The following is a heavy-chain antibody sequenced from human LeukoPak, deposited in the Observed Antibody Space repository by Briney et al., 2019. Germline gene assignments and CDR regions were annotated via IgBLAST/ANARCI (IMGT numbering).Heavy chain of an antibody. CDR3: AREGYSSSLHLYYYYGMDV. Sequence: ASVKVSCKASGHTFTSYYMHWVRQAPGQGLEWMGIINPSGGSTSYAQKFQGRVTMTRDTSTSTVYMELSSLRSEDTAVYYCAREGYSSSLHLYYYYGMDVWGQGTTVTVSS. D-gene: IGHD6-6*01. J-gene: IGHJ6*02. V-gene: IGHV1-46*01. CDR1: GHTFTSYY. CDR2: INPSGGST.